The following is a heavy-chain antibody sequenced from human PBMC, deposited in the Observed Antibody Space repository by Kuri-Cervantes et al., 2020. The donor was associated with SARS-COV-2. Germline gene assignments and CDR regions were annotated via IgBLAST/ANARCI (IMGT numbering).Heavy chain of an antibody. CDR3: ARDFSSRADYWYFDL. CDR2: ISSSSSTI. V-gene: IGHV3-48*01. J-gene: IGHJ2*01. CDR1: GFTFSSYS. Sequence: GGSLRLSCAASGFTFSSYSMNWVRQAPGKGLEWVSYISSSSSTIYYADSVKGRFTISRDNAKNSLYLQMNSLRAEDTAVYYCARDFSSRADYWYFDLWGRGTLVTVS. D-gene: IGHD2-2*01.